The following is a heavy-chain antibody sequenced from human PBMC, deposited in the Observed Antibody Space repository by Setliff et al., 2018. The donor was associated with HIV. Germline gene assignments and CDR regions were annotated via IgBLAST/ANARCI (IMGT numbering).Heavy chain of an antibody. J-gene: IGHJ4*02. V-gene: IGHV4-59*01. CDR3: ARDNALIRAPFEY. CDR2: IFYSGTT. D-gene: IGHD2-21*01. Sequence: SETLSLTCTVSGGSISSYYWSWVRQPPGKGLEWIGYIFYSGTTNYSPSFRGRVTISIDSSRNQFSLRLNSVSAADTAIYYCARDNALIRAPFEYWGQGALVTVSS. CDR1: GGSISSYY.